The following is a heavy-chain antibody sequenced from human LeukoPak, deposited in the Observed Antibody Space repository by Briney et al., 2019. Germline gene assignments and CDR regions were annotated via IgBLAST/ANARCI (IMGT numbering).Heavy chain of an antibody. CDR1: GFTFSSYS. Sequence: GGSLRLSCAASGFTFSSYSMNWVRQAPGKGLEWVSYISSSSSTIYYADSVKGRFTISRDNAKNSLYLQMNSLRVEDTAVYYCARCTTGRTFGSLREIKRSREIDYWGQGTLVTVSS. D-gene: IGHD1-1*01. J-gene: IGHJ4*02. CDR3: ARCTTGRTFGSLREIKRSREIDY. V-gene: IGHV3-48*01. CDR2: ISSSSSTI.